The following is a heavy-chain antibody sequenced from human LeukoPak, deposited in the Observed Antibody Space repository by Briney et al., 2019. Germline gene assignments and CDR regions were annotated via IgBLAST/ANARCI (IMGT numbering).Heavy chain of an antibody. D-gene: IGHD3-22*01. Sequence: AASVKVSCKASGYTFTGYFIHWVRQAPGQGLEWMGWINPNSGGTNYAQKFQGRVTMTRDTSISTAYMELSRLRSDDTAVYYCARDERYDSSGCPFDYWGQGTLVTVSS. CDR3: ARDERYDSSGCPFDY. CDR2: INPNSGGT. V-gene: IGHV1-2*02. J-gene: IGHJ4*02. CDR1: GYTFTGYF.